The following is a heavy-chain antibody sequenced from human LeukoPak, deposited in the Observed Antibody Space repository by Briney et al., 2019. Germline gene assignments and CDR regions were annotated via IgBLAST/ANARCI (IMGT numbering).Heavy chain of an antibody. J-gene: IGHJ5*02. CDR3: ARQEYCSGGSCYTWFDP. V-gene: IGHV5-51*01. Sequence: GESLKISCKGSGYSINNYWIGWVRQMPGKGLEWMGIIYPADSDIRYSPSFQGQVTISADKSISTAYLQWSSLKASDTAMYYCARQEYCSGGSCYTWFDPWGQGTLVTASS. CDR2: IYPADSDI. D-gene: IGHD2-15*01. CDR1: GYSINNYW.